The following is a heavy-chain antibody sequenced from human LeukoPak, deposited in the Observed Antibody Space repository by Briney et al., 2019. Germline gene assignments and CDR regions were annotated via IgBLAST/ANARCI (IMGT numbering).Heavy chain of an antibody. CDR1: GGSFSSDY. J-gene: IGHJ5*02. CDR2: VYYSGIT. CDR3: ARLLGWSGSINWFDP. V-gene: IGHV4-59*08. Sequence: SETLSLTYTVSGGSFSSDYWSWVRQPPGKGLEWIGYVYYSGITNYNPSLKSRVTISVGTSKNHFSLKLTSVTAADTAVYYCARLLGWSGSINWFDPWGRGTLVTVSS. D-gene: IGHD3-3*01.